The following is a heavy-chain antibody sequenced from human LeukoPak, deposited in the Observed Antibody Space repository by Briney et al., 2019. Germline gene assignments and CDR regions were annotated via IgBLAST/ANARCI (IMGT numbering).Heavy chain of an antibody. CDR3: ARYDILTGYQFDY. J-gene: IGHJ4*02. Sequence: ASVKVSCKASGYTFSIYGFSWVRQAPGQGLEWMGWINPNSGGTNYAQKFQGRVTMTRDTSISTAYMELSRLRSDDTAVYYCARYDILTGYQFDYWGQGTLVTVSS. D-gene: IGHD3-9*01. CDR1: GYTFSIYG. V-gene: IGHV1-2*02. CDR2: INPNSGGT.